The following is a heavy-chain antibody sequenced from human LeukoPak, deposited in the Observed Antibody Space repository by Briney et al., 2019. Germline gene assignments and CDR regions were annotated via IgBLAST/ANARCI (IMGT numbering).Heavy chain of an antibody. V-gene: IGHV3-21*01. CDR2: ISSSSSYI. D-gene: IGHD3-22*01. J-gene: IGHJ4*02. CDR1: GFTFSSYS. CDR3: ARDMYYYDSSGYDY. Sequence: PGGSLRLSCAASGFTFSSYSMNWVRQAPGKGLEWVSSISSSSSYIYYADSVKGRFTIFRDNAKNSLYLQMNSLRAEDTAVYYCARDMYYYDSSGYDYWGQGTLVTVSS.